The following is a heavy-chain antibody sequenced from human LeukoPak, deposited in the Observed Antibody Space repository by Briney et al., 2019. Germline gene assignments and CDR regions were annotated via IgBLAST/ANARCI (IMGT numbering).Heavy chain of an antibody. Sequence: GGSLRLSCAASGFTVSSNYMNWVRQAPGKGLEWVSVIYSGGSTYYADSVKGRFTISRDNSKNTLYLQMNSLRAEDTAVYYCARDRDANWFDPWGQGTLVTVSP. J-gene: IGHJ5*02. V-gene: IGHV3-53*01. D-gene: IGHD3-10*01. CDR2: IYSGGST. CDR1: GFTVSSNY. CDR3: ARDRDANWFDP.